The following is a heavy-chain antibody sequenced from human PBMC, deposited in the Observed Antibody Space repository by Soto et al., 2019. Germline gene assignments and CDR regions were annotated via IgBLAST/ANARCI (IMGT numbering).Heavy chain of an antibody. D-gene: IGHD2-15*01. V-gene: IGHV4-34*01. CDR3: AREVVAEAATPPNRFDR. CDR2: INHSGST. J-gene: IGHJ5*02. Sequence: SETLSLTCAVYGGSFSGYYWSWIRQPPGKGLEWIGEINHSGSTNYNPSLKSPATISVDTSKNQFSLKLTSMTAADTAVYYCAREVVAEAATPPNRFDRWGQGTLVTVSS. CDR1: GGSFSGYY.